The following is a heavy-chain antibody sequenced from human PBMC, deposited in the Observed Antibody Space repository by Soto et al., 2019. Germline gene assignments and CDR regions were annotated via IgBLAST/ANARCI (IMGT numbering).Heavy chain of an antibody. Sequence: QVLLQESGPGLVKPSETLSLTCTVSGGSISSLYWAWIRQPAGKGLEWVGRIFPRWDSNYNPSLPSRVSMSLDTSKNQFSLTVSSVTAADTAVYYCARASRCKSEYECFAWLDFWGQGIPVTVSS. J-gene: IGHJ4*02. D-gene: IGHD6-6*01. CDR3: ARASRCKSEYECFAWLDF. CDR2: IFPRWDS. V-gene: IGHV4-4*07. CDR1: GGSISSLY.